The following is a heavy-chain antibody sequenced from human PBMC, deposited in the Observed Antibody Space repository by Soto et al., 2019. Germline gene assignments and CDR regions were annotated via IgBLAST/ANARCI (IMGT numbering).Heavy chain of an antibody. Sequence: QVQLQESGPGLVQPSQTLSLTCSVSGGSISSGGYYWTWIRQHPGKGLEWIGYISYSGSPYYNPSLKGRVIISVDTSKNQFSLKLSSVTAADTAVYYCARVAGYYYYYGMDVWGQGTTVTVSS. CDR2: ISYSGSP. J-gene: IGHJ6*02. CDR1: GGSISSGGYY. V-gene: IGHV4-31*03. D-gene: IGHD6-19*01. CDR3: ARVAGYYYYYGMDV.